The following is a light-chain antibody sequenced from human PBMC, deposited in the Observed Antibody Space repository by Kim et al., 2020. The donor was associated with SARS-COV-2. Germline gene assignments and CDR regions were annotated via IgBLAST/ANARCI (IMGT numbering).Light chain of an antibody. Sequence: GQTVTISCSGSASNVGTNYVYWYQQVPGTAPKLLILRDDQRPSGVPDRFSGSKSGTSASLAISGLRSEDEADYYCGAWDESLSAAVFGGGTQLTVL. V-gene: IGLV1-47*01. CDR2: RDD. CDR3: GAWDESLSAAV. J-gene: IGLJ7*01. CDR1: ASNVGTNY.